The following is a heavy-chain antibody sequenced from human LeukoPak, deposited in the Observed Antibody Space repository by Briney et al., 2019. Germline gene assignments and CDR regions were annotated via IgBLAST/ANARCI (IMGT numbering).Heavy chain of an antibody. CDR1: GYSFTSYW. CDR3: ASPPPWSSGWYFLYY. J-gene: IGHJ4*02. Sequence: GESLKISCKGSGYSFTSYWIGWVRQMPGKGLEWMGIIYPGDSDTRYSPSFQGQVTISADKSISTAYLQWSSLKASDTAMYYCASPPPWSSGWYFLYYRGQGTLVTVSS. CDR2: IYPGDSDT. D-gene: IGHD6-19*01. V-gene: IGHV5-51*01.